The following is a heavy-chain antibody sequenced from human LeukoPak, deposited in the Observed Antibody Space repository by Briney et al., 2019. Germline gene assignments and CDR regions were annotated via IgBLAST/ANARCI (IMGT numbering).Heavy chain of an antibody. CDR1: GFTFSSCS. D-gene: IGHD2-2*01. V-gene: IGHV3-48*04. CDR3: ARIWVAVLPADGMDV. Sequence: GGSLRLSCAASGFTFSSCSMNWVRQAPGKGLEWVSYISSSSSSIYYTDSVEGRFTISRDNAKNSLYLQMNSLRAEDTGVYYCARIWVAVLPADGMDVWGLGTTVTVSS. CDR2: ISSSSSSI. J-gene: IGHJ6*02.